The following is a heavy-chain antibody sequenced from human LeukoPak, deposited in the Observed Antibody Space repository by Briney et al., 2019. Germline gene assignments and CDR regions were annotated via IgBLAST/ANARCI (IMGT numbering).Heavy chain of an antibody. D-gene: IGHD3-3*01. CDR1: GYTFTGYY. CDR3: AREPGTYYDFWSGYTSRDAGDY. Sequence: GASVKVSCKASGYTFTGYYMHWVRQAPGQGLEWMGRINPNSGGTNYAQKFQGRVTMTRDTSISTAYMELSRLRSGDTAVYYCAREPGTYYDFWSGYTSRDAGDYWGQGTLVTVSS. J-gene: IGHJ4*02. V-gene: IGHV1-2*06. CDR2: INPNSGGT.